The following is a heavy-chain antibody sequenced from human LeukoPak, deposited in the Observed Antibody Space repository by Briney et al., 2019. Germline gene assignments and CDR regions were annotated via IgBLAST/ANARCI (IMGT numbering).Heavy chain of an antibody. Sequence: ASVKVSCKASGYTFTSYDINWVRQATGQGLEWMGWMNPNSCNTGYAQKFQGRVTMTRNTSISTAYMELSSLRSEDTAVYYCASVDSSGYYYYYWGQGTLVTVSS. V-gene: IGHV1-8*01. CDR3: ASVDSSGYYYYY. CDR2: MNPNSCNT. CDR1: GYTFTSYD. J-gene: IGHJ4*02. D-gene: IGHD3-22*01.